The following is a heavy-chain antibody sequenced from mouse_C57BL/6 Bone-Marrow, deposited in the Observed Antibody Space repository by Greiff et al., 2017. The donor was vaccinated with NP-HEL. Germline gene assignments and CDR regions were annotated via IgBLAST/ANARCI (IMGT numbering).Heavy chain of an antibody. CDR3: ARPTAGEYGG. CDR1: GYTFTSYG. V-gene: IGHV1-81*01. CDR2: IYPRSGNT. D-gene: IGHD2-10*01. Sequence: QVQLQQSGAELARPGASVKLSCKASGYTFTSYGISWVKQRTGQGLEWIGEIYPRSGNTYYNEKFKGKATLTADKSSSTAYMELRSLTVEDAAVYLCARPTAGEYGGWGKGTLVTVSA. J-gene: IGHJ3*02.